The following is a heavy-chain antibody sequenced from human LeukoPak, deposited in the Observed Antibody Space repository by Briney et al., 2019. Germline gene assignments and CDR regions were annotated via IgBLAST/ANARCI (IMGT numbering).Heavy chain of an antibody. D-gene: IGHD1-26*01. J-gene: IGHJ4*02. V-gene: IGHV4-39*07. CDR3: ARDSGSYYHINF. CDR1: GGSISSRSYY. Sequence: SETLSLTCSVSGGSISSRSYYWGWIRQPPGKGLEWIGTVYYSGSTYYNSSLKSRVTISVDTSKNQFSLKLSSVTAADTAVYFCARDSGSYYHINFWGQGTLVTVSS. CDR2: VYYSGST.